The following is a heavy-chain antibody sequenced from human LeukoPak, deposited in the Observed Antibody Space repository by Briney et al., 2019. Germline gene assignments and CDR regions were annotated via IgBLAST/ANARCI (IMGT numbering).Heavy chain of an antibody. D-gene: IGHD2-2*01. CDR2: TFYSVTT. J-gene: IGHJ4*02. CDR1: GGSLSSYY. CDR3: ARRAVVVPAAMYFDY. V-gene: IGHV4-59*12. Sequence: RTSETLSLTCTVSGGSLSSYYWSWIRQPPGKGLEWIGYTFYSVTTNYNPSLKSRVTISVDTSKNQFSLKLSSVTAADTAVYYCARRAVVVPAAMYFDYWGQGTLVTVSS.